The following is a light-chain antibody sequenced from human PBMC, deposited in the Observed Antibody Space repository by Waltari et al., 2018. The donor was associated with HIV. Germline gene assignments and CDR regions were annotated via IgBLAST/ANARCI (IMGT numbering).Light chain of an antibody. CDR1: SSNIGSNT. CDR2: TNN. Sequence: QSVLTQPPSASGTPGQRVTFSCSGSSSNIGSNTVNWYQQFPGAAPKLLIYTNNQRPSGVPDRFSVSKSGTSASLAISGLQSEDEADYYCAVWDDSLNGYVFGPGTNVTVL. V-gene: IGLV1-44*01. J-gene: IGLJ1*01. CDR3: AVWDDSLNGYV.